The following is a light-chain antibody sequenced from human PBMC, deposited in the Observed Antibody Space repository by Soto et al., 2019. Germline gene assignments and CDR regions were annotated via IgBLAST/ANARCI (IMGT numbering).Light chain of an antibody. J-gene: IGLJ1*01. V-gene: IGLV2-14*01. CDR3: SSYTSSITLDV. Sequence: QSALTQFASVSGSPGQSFTISCTGTSSDVGGYNYVSWYQQLPGKAPKLMIFEVSNRPSGVSSRFSGSKSGNSASLTISGLQAEDEADYYCSSYTSSITLDVFGTGTKLTVL. CDR1: SSDVGGYNY. CDR2: EVS.